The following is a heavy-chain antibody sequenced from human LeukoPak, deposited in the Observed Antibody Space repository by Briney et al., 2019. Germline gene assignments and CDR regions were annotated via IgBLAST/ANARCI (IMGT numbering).Heavy chain of an antibody. J-gene: IGHJ3*02. Sequence: ASVKVSCKASGYTFTSYGINWVRQAPGQGLEWMGWISAYTGNTNYAQKLQGRVTMTTDTSTSSAYMELRSLRSDDTAVYYCARVPFSGRDDDAFDIWGQGTMVTVSS. CDR1: GYTFTSYG. V-gene: IGHV1-18*01. CDR2: ISAYTGNT. D-gene: IGHD2-8*02. CDR3: ARVPFSGRDDDAFDI.